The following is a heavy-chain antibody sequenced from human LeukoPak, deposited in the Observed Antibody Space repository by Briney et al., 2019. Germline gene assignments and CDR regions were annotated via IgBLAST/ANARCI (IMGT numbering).Heavy chain of an antibody. V-gene: IGHV1-69*05. D-gene: IGHD2-15*01. CDR2: IIPIFGTA. J-gene: IGHJ5*02. CDR1: GGTFSSYA. Sequence: AASVKVSCKASGGTFSSYAISWVRQAPGQGLEWMGGIIPIFGTANYAQKFQGRVTITTDESTSTAYMELSSLRSEDTAVYYCARLMGYCSGGSCYSGWFGPWGQGTLVTVS. CDR3: ARLMGYCSGGSCYSGWFGP.